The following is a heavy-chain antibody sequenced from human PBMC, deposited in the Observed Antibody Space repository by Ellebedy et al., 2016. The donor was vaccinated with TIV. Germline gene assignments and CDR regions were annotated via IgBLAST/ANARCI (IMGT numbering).Heavy chain of an antibody. CDR3: ARGAKGSWFDA. D-gene: IGHD4/OR15-4a*01. Sequence: MPSETLSLTCTVSAGSITNYYWSWIRQPPGQGLEWIGYVYYTGTTNYSPSLNNRVTMSLYTSKNQFSLRLSSVTAADTAVYYCARGAKGSWFDAWGQGRLVTVSS. J-gene: IGHJ5*02. CDR1: AGSITNYY. V-gene: IGHV4-59*01. CDR2: VYYTGTT.